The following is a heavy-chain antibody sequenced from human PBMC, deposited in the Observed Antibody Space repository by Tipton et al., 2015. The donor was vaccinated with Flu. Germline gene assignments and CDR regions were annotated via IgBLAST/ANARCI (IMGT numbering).Heavy chain of an antibody. D-gene: IGHD1-26*01. CDR2: MNPNSGNT. J-gene: IGHJ4*02. V-gene: IGHV1-8*01. CDR1: GYTFTSYD. CDR3: ARGGDFVIVGATTPDY. Sequence: QSGAEVKKPGASVKVSCTASGYTFTSYDINWVRQATGQGLEWMGWMNPNSGNTGYAQKFQGRVTMTRNTSISTAYMELSSLRSEDTAVYYCARGGDFVIVGATTPDYWGQGTLVTVSS.